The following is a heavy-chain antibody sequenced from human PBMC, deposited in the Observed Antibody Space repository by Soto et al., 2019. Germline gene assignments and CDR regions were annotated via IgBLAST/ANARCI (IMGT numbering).Heavy chain of an antibody. V-gene: IGHV4-30-4*01. CDR2: IYYSGST. CDR3: AGSYSSSRYYYYGMDV. J-gene: IGHJ6*02. Sequence: SETLSLTCTVSGGSISSGDYYWSWIRQPPGKGLEWIGYIYYSGSTYYNLSLKSRVTISVDTSKNQFSLKLSSVTAADTAVYYCAGSYSSSRYYYYGMDVWGQGTTVTVSS. CDR1: GGSISSGDYY. D-gene: IGHD6-6*01.